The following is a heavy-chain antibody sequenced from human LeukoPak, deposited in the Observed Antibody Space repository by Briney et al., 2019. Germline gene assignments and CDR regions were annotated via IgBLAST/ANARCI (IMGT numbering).Heavy chain of an antibody. CDR2: ISGSGGDT. V-gene: IGHV3-23*01. J-gene: IGHJ6*03. CDR1: GFTFSSCA. Sequence: GGSLRLSCEASGFTFSSCALSWVRQAPGKGLEWVSGISGSGGDTYYADSVKGRFTISRDNSKNTLYLQMNSLRAEDTAVYYCAKGPQSTYYYYMDVWGKGTTVTVSS. D-gene: IGHD2-2*01. CDR3: AKGPQSTYYYYMDV.